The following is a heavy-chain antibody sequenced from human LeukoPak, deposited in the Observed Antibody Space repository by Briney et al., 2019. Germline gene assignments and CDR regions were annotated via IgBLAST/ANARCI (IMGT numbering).Heavy chain of an antibody. CDR2: IYNSGNT. D-gene: IGHD3-16*01. J-gene: IGHJ5*02. CDR3: ARESGSYLWRSWLNP. CDR1: GGSTNNYY. Sequence: SETLSLTCTVSGGSTNNYYWTWIRQPPGKGLEWIGNIYNSGNTNYNPSLKSRVTISIDTTKNQFSLKVISVTAADTAIYYCARESGSYLWRSWLNPWGQGTLVTVSS. V-gene: IGHV4-59*01.